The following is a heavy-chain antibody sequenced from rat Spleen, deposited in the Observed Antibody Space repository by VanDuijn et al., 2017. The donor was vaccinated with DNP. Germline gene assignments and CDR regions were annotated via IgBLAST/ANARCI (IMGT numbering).Heavy chain of an antibody. CDR3: TTGAGSP. D-gene: IGHD1-4*01. CDR1: GFTFSDYY. CDR2: IAYDGGIT. V-gene: IGHV5-20*01. J-gene: IGHJ4*01. Sequence: EVQLVESGGGLVQPGRSLKLSCAASGFTFSDYYMAWVRQAPTKGLEWVAYIAYDGGITYYGDSVKGRFTISRDNAKSTLYLQMDSLRSEDTATYYCTTGAGSPWGQGTSVTVSS.